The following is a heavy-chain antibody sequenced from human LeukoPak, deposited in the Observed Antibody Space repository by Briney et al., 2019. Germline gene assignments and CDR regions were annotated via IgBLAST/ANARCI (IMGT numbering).Heavy chain of an antibody. CDR2: IYYSGST. CDR3: ARQPYSSSWENLYYYYYGMDV. V-gene: IGHV4-39*01. Sequence: PSETLSLTCTVSGGSISSSSYYWGWIRQPPGKGLEWSGSIYYSGSTYYNPSLKSRVTISVDTSKNQFSLKLSSVTAADTAVYYCARQPYSSSWENLYYYYYGMDVWGQGTTVTVSS. J-gene: IGHJ6*02. CDR1: GGSISSSSYY. D-gene: IGHD6-13*01.